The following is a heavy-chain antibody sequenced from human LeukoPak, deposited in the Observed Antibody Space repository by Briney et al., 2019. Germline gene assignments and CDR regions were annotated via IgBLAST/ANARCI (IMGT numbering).Heavy chain of an antibody. D-gene: IGHD6-19*01. CDR1: GFIFSSYV. CDR2: ISGSGGTT. J-gene: IGHJ4*02. Sequence: GGSLRLSCAASGFIFSSYVMSWVRQAPGKGLEWVSVISGSGGTTYYADSVKGRFTISRDNSKNTLYLQMNSLRAEDTAIYYCARKSGGWYGGDNWGQGTLVTVSS. CDR3: ARKSGGWYGGDN. V-gene: IGHV3-23*01.